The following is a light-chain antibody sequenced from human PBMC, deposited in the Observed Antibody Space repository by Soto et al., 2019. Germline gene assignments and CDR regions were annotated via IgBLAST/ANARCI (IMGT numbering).Light chain of an antibody. CDR1: QSVSRY. V-gene: IGKV3-11*01. CDR2: VTS. J-gene: IGKJ4*01. Sequence: EIGLTQSPATLSLSPGDRATLSCRASQSVSRYLDWYQQKPGQAPRLLIHVTSTRATGVPDTFSGSGSGTEFTLTISSLEPQDSAMYYCQQRFSWPPTFGGGTHVQIK. CDR3: QQRFSWPPT.